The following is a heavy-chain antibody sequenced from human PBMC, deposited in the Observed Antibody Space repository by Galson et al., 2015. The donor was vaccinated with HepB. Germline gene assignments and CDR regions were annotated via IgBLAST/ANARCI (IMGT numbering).Heavy chain of an antibody. D-gene: IGHD2-21*02. CDR2: ISYDGSNK. CDR3: AGGRMTQITDDY. CDR1: GFTFSSYA. Sequence: SLRLSCAASGFTFSSYAMHWVRQAPGKGLEWVAVISYDGSNKYYADSVKGRFTISRDNSKNMLYLQMNSLRAEDTAVYYCAGGRMTQITDDYWGQGTLVTVSS. V-gene: IGHV3-30-3*01. J-gene: IGHJ4*02.